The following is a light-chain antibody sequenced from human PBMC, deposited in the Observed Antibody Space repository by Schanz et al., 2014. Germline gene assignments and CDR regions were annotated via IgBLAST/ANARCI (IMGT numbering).Light chain of an antibody. CDR3: QQYQNWPWT. CDR1: QSVSSN. CDR2: DVS. V-gene: IGKV3-15*01. J-gene: IGKJ1*01. Sequence: NVLMQSPGTLSLSPGERATLSCRASQSVSSNLAWYQQKPGQAPRLLMCDVSTRATGIPARFSGYGSGTEFTLTISSLQSEDFAVYYCQQYQNWPWTFGQGTKVEIK.